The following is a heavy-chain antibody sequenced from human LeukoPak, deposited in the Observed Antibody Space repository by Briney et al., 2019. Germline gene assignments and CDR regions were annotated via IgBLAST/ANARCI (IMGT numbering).Heavy chain of an antibody. D-gene: IGHD3-22*01. Sequence: GASVKVSCKASGYTFTNYGISWVRQAPGQGLEWMGWISAYNGNTKYAQKFQGRVTMTTDTSTSTAYMELRSLRSDDTAVYYCARMRRRYYDSSGYYETGYFDYWGQGTLVTVSS. V-gene: IGHV1-18*01. J-gene: IGHJ4*02. CDR1: GYTFTNYG. CDR2: ISAYNGNT. CDR3: ARMRRRYYDSSGYYETGYFDY.